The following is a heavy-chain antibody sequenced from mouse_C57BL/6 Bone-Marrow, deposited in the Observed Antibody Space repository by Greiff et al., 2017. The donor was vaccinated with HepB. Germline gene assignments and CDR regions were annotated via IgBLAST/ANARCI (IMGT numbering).Heavy chain of an antibody. CDR1: GYTFTSYG. CDR3: ARTSYYYGSRRFAY. CDR2: IYPRSGNT. D-gene: IGHD1-1*01. Sequence: VQLQQSGAELARPGASVKLSCKASGYTFTSYGISWVKQRTGQGLEWIGEIYPRSGNTYYNEKFKGKATLTADKSSSTAYMELRSLTSEDSAVYFSARTSYYYGSRRFAYWGQGTLVTVSA. J-gene: IGHJ3*01. V-gene: IGHV1-81*01.